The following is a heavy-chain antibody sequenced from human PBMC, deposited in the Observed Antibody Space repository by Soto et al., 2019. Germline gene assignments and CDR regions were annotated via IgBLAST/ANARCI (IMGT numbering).Heavy chain of an antibody. CDR1: GYTLTSYD. CDR2: MNPNSGNT. Sequence: ASVKVSCKASGYTLTSYDINWVRQATGQGLEWMGWMNPNSGNTGYAQKFQGRVTMTRNTSISTAYMELSSLRSEDTAVYYCARAEVGYYDLNYYYYGMDVWGQGTTVTVSS. V-gene: IGHV1-8*01. J-gene: IGHJ6*02. CDR3: ARAEVGYYDLNYYYYGMDV. D-gene: IGHD3-22*01.